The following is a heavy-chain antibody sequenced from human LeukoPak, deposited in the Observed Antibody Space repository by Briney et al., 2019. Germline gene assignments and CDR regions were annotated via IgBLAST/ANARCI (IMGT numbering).Heavy chain of an antibody. CDR1: GYSISSGYY. J-gene: IGHJ5*02. CDR3: ARAHRLSKSPGYWFDP. D-gene: IGHD4-11*01. CDR2: IYHSGST. Sequence: SETLSLTCTVSGYSISSGYYWGWIRQPPGKGLEWIGSIYHSGSTYYNPSLKSRVTISVDTSKNQFSLKLSSVTAADTAVYYCARAHRLSKSPGYWFDPWGQGTLVTVSS. V-gene: IGHV4-38-2*02.